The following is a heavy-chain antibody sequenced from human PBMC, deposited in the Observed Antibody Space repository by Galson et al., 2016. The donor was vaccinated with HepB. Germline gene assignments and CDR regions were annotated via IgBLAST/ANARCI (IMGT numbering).Heavy chain of an antibody. J-gene: IGHJ6*02. V-gene: IGHV3-33*01. CDR3: AREGWSSVAAAGIGMDV. CDR2: TWYDESNK. CDR1: GFSFNNYG. D-gene: IGHD6-13*01. Sequence: SLRLSCAASGFSFNNYGMHWARQAPGKGLEWVAVTWYDESNKYYADSVKGRFTISKDNSKNTLYLQMNSLRVDDTAVYYCAREGWSSVAAAGIGMDVWGQGTTGTVSS.